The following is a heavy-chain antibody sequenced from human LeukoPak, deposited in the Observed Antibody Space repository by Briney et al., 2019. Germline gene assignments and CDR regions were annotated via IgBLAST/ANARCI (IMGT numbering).Heavy chain of an antibody. CDR2: INHSGST. CDR3: ASSGCSSTSCYPYYFDY. J-gene: IGHJ4*02. Sequence: SETLSLTCAVYGGSFSGYYWSWIRQPPGKGLEWIGEINHSGSTNYNPSLKSRVTISVDTSKNQSSLKLSSVTAADTAVYYCASSGCSSTSCYPYYFDYWGQGTLVIVSS. CDR1: GGSFSGYY. V-gene: IGHV4-34*01. D-gene: IGHD2-2*01.